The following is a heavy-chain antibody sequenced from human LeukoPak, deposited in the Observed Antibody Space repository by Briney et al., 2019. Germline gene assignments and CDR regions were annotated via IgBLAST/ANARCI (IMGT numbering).Heavy chain of an antibody. J-gene: IGHJ4*02. CDR1: GYTLTELS. Sequence: GASVKVSCKVSGYTLTELSMHWVRQAPGKGLEWMGGFDPEDGETIYAQKFQGRVTMTEDTSTDTAYMELSSLRSEDTAVYYCATLHPGLYRGVIITRDHYFDYWGQGTLVTVSS. V-gene: IGHV1-24*01. D-gene: IGHD3-10*01. CDR2: FDPEDGET. CDR3: ATLHPGLYRGVIITRDHYFDY.